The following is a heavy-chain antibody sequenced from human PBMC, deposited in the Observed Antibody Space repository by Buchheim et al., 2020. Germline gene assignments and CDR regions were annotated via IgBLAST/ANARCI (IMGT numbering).Heavy chain of an antibody. D-gene: IGHD3-10*01. V-gene: IGHV3-21*01. CDR1: GFTFSSYS. Sequence: EVQLVESGGGLVKPGGSLRLSCAASGFTFSSYSMNWVRQAPGKGLEWVSSISSSSSYIYYADSVKGRFTISRDNAKNSIYLQMNSLRAEDTAVYYCARVFTMVRGVMVYYYYGMDVWGQGTT. CDR2: ISSSSSYI. CDR3: ARVFTMVRGVMVYYYYGMDV. J-gene: IGHJ6*02.